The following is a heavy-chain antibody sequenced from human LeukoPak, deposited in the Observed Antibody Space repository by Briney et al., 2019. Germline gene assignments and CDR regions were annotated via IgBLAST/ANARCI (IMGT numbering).Heavy chain of an antibody. D-gene: IGHD3-16*01. J-gene: IGHJ3*02. CDR1: GGTISSYA. V-gene: IGHV1-69*13. Sequence: APVKVSCKASGGTISSYAISWVRQAPGQGLQWMGGIIPIFGTANYAQKFQGRVTITADESTSTAYMELSSLRSEDTAVYYCAGGEVTYTLRDAFDIWGQGTMVTVSS. CDR3: AGGEVTYTLRDAFDI. CDR2: IIPIFGTA.